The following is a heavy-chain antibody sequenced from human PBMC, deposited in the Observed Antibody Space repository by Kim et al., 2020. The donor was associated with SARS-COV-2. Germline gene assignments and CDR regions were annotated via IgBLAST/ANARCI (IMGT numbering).Heavy chain of an antibody. CDR3: ASHPDY. J-gene: IGHJ4*02. Sequence: KHSGSTNYSPYLKSRVTISLDTSKNQFSLKLNSMTAADTAVYYCASHPDYWGQGTLVTVSS. CDR2: KHSGST. V-gene: IGHV4-34*01.